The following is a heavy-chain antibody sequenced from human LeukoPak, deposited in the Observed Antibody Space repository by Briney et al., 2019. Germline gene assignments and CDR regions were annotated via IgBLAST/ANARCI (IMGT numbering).Heavy chain of an antibody. CDR1: GFIFSDYA. CDR2: FSGSGRTT. Sequence: GGSLRLSCAASGFIFSDYAMTWVRQAPGKGLEWVSAFSGSGRTTYSADSVKGRFTISRDNSKNTLYLQMNSLRAEDTAVYYCARGGGARYGMDVWGQGTTVTVSS. D-gene: IGHD1-26*01. CDR3: ARGGGARYGMDV. V-gene: IGHV3-23*01. J-gene: IGHJ6*02.